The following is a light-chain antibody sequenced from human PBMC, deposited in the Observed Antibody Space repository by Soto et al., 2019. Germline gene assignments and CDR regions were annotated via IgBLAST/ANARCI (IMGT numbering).Light chain of an antibody. V-gene: IGLV2-14*01. J-gene: IGLJ3*02. Sequence: QSALTQPPSASGSPGQSVTISCTGTSSDVGTHGYVSWYQQHAGKAPKLMIYEVSNRPSGVSNRFSGSKSGNTASLTISGLQAEDEADYYCSSYTSSSTWVFGGGTKLTVL. CDR3: SSYTSSSTWV. CDR2: EVS. CDR1: SSDVGTHGY.